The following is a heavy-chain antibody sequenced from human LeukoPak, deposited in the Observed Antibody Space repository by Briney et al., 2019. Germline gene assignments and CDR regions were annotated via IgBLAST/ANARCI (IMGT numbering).Heavy chain of an antibody. V-gene: IGHV3-21*04. CDR1: GFTFSSYS. CDR2: ISSSSSYI. Sequence: GGSLRLSCAASGFTFSSYSMNWVRQAPGKGLEWVSSISSSSSYIYYADSVKGRFTISRDNAKNSLYLQMNSLRAEDTAVYYCAKVFYYYGSGSYGHFDYWGQGTLVTVSS. D-gene: IGHD3-10*01. J-gene: IGHJ4*02. CDR3: AKVFYYYGSGSYGHFDY.